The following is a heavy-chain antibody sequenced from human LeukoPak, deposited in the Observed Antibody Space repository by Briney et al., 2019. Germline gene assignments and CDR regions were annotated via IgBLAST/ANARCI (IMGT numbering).Heavy chain of an antibody. Sequence: EGSLRLSCAASGFTFSSYEMNWVRQAPGKGLEWVSYISSSGSTIYYADSVKGRFTISRDNAKNSLYLQMNSLRAEDTAVYYCARECSGGSCYFNYYGMDVWGKGTTVTVSS. CDR1: GFTFSSYE. V-gene: IGHV3-48*03. J-gene: IGHJ6*04. CDR2: ISSSGSTI. CDR3: ARECSGGSCYFNYYGMDV. D-gene: IGHD2-15*01.